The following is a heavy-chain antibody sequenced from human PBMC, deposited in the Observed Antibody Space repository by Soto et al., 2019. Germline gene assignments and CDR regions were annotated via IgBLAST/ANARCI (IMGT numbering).Heavy chain of an antibody. V-gene: IGHV4-39*01. CDR2: IYYSTRTYYNPSGST. CDR3: VRHKDMNCFDP. CDR1: GGTLSSDSYY. J-gene: IGHJ5*02. Sequence: SSETLCLTSSVSGGTLSSDSYYWVWTHQPPGKGLEWIGSIYYSTRTYYNPSGSTYYNPSLKSRLSISIDTSKNHFSLKLSSVTATVTAVYYCVRHKDMNCFDPWGQGVLVTGSS.